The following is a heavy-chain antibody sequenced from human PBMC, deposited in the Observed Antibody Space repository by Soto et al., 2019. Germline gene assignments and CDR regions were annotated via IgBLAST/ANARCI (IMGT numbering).Heavy chain of an antibody. Sequence: RGSVRLSCAASGFPVSSYALSLVRQAPGKGLEWISASSGRGGGTYYADSVKGRFTISRDNSKNTLYLQMNSLRAEDTAVYYCAKDGGTRAPVIPTWFDAWGQGT. CDR1: GFPVSSYA. V-gene: IGHV3-23*01. J-gene: IGHJ5*02. D-gene: IGHD3-16*02. CDR3: AKDGGTRAPVIPTWFDA. CDR2: SSGRGGGT.